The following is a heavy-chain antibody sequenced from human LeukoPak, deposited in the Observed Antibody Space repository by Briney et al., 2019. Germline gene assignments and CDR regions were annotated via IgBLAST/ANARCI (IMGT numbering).Heavy chain of an antibody. V-gene: IGHV3-48*01. CDR2: IGIDSGNT. CDR1: GFTFSSYS. J-gene: IGHJ4*02. Sequence: GGSLRLSFEASGFTFSSYSMNWVRKAPGKGLEWISYIGIDSGNTNYADSVKGRFTISGDKAKNSLYLQMNSLRVEDTAVYYCARDYKYAFDNWGQGTLVTVSS. CDR3: ARDYKYAFDN. D-gene: IGHD5-24*01.